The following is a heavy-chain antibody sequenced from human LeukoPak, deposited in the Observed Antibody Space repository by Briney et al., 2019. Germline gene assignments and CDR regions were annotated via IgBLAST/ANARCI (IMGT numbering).Heavy chain of an antibody. CDR1: GYSFTIYG. CDR2: ISAYSGNR. CDR3: ASDLDF. J-gene: IGHJ4*02. Sequence: GASGTVCFTCAGYSFTIYGLSWVRQGQGQGMEWMGWISAYSGNRLYSQNLQDRVTMTINTSTSTAYMELGAPRSDDTAVYYCASDLDFWGQGTLVTASS. V-gene: IGHV1-18*01.